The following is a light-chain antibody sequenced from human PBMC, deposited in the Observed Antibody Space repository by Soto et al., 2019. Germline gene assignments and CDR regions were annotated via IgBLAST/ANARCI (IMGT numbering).Light chain of an antibody. CDR2: AAS. J-gene: IGKJ4*01. Sequence: DIQMTQSPSSVSASVGDRVTITCRASQDISSWLAWYQQKPGKAPKLLIYAASSLQHGVPSRFSGSGSGTDFTLTISCLQSEDFATYYCQQYYSYPPVFGGGTKVDIK. CDR3: QQYYSYPPV. V-gene: IGKV1-12*01. CDR1: QDISSW.